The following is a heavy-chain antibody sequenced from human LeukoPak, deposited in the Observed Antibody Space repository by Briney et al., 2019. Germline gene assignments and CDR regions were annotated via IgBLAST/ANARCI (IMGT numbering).Heavy chain of an antibody. Sequence: GRSLRLSCAASGFTFSSYAMHWVRQAPGKGLEWVAVISYDGSNKYYADSVKGRFTISRDNAKNSLYLQMNSLRAEDTAVYYCARGVGATHFDCWGQGTLVTVST. J-gene: IGHJ4*02. D-gene: IGHD1-26*01. CDR3: ARGVGATHFDC. CDR1: GFTFSSYA. V-gene: IGHV3-30*04. CDR2: ISYDGSNK.